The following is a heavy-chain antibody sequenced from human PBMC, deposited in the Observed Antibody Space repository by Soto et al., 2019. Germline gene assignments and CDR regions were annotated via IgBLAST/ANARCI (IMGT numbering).Heavy chain of an antibody. D-gene: IGHD3-3*01. CDR3: ARDRVLRLLEGLTYYYYGMDV. CDR2: IWYDGSNK. J-gene: IGHJ6*02. V-gene: IGHV3-33*01. Sequence: PGGSLRLSCAASGFTFSSYGMHWVRQAPGKGLEWVAVIWYDGSNKYYADSVKGRFTISRDNSKNTLYLQMNSLRAEDTAVYYCARDRVLRLLEGLTYYYYGMDVWGQGTRVTLSS. CDR1: GFTFSSYG.